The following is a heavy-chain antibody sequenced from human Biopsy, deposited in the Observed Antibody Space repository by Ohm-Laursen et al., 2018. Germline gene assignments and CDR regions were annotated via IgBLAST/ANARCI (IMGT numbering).Heavy chain of an antibody. Sequence: ASVKVSCNASGYTFTNYATNWVRQAPGQGLEWLGWISVKTGTTNYTQKFQGRVTMTTDTSTNTASMDLRSLRSDDTALYYCAREGTSVTFFGKISDYYFDFWGPGTVVTVSS. J-gene: IGHJ4*02. D-gene: IGHD3-3*01. V-gene: IGHV1-18*01. CDR1: GYTFTNYA. CDR2: ISVKTGTT. CDR3: AREGTSVTFFGKISDYYFDF.